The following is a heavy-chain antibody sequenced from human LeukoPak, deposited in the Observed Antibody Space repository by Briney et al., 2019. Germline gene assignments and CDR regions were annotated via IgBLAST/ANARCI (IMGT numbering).Heavy chain of an antibody. V-gene: IGHV1-8*01. J-gene: IGHJ5*02. CDR2: MNPNSGNT. Sequence: ASVKVSCKASGYTFTSYDINWVRQATGQGLEWMGWMNPNSGNTGYAQKLQGRVTMTRNTSISTAYMELSSLRSEDTAVYYCARGIQLWLMFDPWGQGTLVTVSS. D-gene: IGHD5-18*01. CDR1: GYTFTSYD. CDR3: ARGIQLWLMFDP.